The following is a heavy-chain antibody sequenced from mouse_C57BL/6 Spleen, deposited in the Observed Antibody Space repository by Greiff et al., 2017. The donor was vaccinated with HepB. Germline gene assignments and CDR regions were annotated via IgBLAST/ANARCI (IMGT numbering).Heavy chain of an antibody. J-gene: IGHJ4*01. Sequence: EVQLQQSRPELVKPGASVKISCKASGYTFTDYYMNWVKQSHGKSLEWIGDINPNNGGTSYNQKFKGKATLTVDKSSSTAYMELRSLTSEDSAVYYCARGATVVATDYYAMDYWGQGTSVTVSS. CDR3: ARGATVVATDYYAMDY. CDR2: INPNNGGT. V-gene: IGHV1-26*01. D-gene: IGHD1-1*01. CDR1: GYTFTDYY.